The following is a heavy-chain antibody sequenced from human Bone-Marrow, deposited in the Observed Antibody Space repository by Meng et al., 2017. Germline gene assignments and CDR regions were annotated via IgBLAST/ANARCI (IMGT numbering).Heavy chain of an antibody. CDR1: GYTFTSYY. Sequence: ASVKVSCKASGYTFTSYYMHWVRQAPGQGLEWMGWMNPNSGNTGYAQKFQGRVTITRNTSISTAYMELSSLRSEDTAVYYCAILTYYYYYGMDVWGQGTTVTVSS. V-gene: IGHV1-8*03. CDR3: AILTYYYYYGMDV. D-gene: IGHD1-14*01. J-gene: IGHJ6*02. CDR2: MNPNSGNT.